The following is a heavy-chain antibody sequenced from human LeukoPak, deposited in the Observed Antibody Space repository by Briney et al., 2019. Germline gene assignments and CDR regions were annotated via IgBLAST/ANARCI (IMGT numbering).Heavy chain of an antibody. CDR3: ARFSSTSLDY. J-gene: IGHJ4*02. V-gene: IGHV4-4*07. D-gene: IGHD2-2*01. Sequence: SETLSLTCTVSGGSISSYYWRWIRQPAGRGLDWIGRIYTSGSTNSNPSLKSRVTMSVDTSKNQFSLKLSSVTAADTAVYYCARFSSTSLDYWGQGTLVTVSS. CDR1: GGSISSYY. CDR2: IYTSGST.